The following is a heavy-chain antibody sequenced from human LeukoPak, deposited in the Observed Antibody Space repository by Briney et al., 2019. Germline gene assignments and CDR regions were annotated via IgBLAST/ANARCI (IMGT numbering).Heavy chain of an antibody. CDR2: ISGYNGNL. Sequence: ASVKVSCKASGYSFSSYGISWVRQAPGQGREWMGWISGYNGNLDYAQKFQGRVSMTADTSTTTAYMELRSLRLDDTAVYFCARDSSYYESYGRDVWGQGTTVTVSS. J-gene: IGHJ6*02. CDR3: ARDSSYYESYGRDV. V-gene: IGHV1-18*01. D-gene: IGHD3-22*01. CDR1: GYSFSSYG.